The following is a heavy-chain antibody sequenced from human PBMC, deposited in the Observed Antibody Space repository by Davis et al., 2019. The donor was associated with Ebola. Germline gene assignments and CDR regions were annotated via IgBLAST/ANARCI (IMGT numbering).Heavy chain of an antibody. D-gene: IGHD6-13*01. Sequence: SETLSLTCTVSGGSISSSSYYWGWIRQPPGKGLEWIGTIYYSGSTYYNPSLKSRVTISVDTSKNQVSLKLSSVNAADTAVYYCARYPGMAAAGTGYYYGMDVWGQGTTVTVSS. CDR3: ARYPGMAAAGTGYYYGMDV. J-gene: IGHJ6*02. CDR1: GGSISSSSYY. CDR2: IYYSGST. V-gene: IGHV4-39*01.